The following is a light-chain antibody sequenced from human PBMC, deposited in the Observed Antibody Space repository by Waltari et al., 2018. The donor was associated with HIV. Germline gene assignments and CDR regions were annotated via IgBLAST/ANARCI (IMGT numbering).Light chain of an antibody. V-gene: IGKV3-15*01. CDR3: QQYKNWPPLT. J-gene: IGKJ1*01. CDR1: QSITIN. CDR2: DAS. Sequence: ELVLTQPPATLSVSPGESATLSCRASQSITINLAWYQHKPGQAPRLLIHDASTRATGIPARFRGTGSGTEFTLTISSLQSEDLAVYYCQQYKNWPPLTFGQGTKVEIK.